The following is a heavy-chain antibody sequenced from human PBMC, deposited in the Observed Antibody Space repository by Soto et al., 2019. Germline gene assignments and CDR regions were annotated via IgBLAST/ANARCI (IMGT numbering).Heavy chain of an antibody. V-gene: IGHV3-7*01. D-gene: IGHD1-1*01. CDR2: IKYDGNEK. CDR1: GFSLSSTS. J-gene: IGHJ4*02. CDR3: ASLLDDVTTFYY. Sequence: PGGSPRISCGVSGFSLSSTSMSWVRQAPGKGLEWVASIKYDGNEKFYVDSVKGRFIVSRDNAKNSLYLQMNSLRGDDTALYYCASLLDDVTTFYYWGQGS.